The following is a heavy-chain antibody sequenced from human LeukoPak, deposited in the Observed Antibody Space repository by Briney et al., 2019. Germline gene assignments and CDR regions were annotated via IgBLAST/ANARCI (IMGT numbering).Heavy chain of an antibody. CDR3: AKDGIYSLYYYYYYYMDV. Sequence: AGGSLRLSCAASGFTFSSYGMHWVRQAPGKGLEWVAVIWYDGSNKYYADSVKGRFTISRDNSKNTLYLQMNSLRAEDTAVYYCAKDGIYSLYYYYYYYMDVWGKGTTVTVFS. D-gene: IGHD1-14*01. V-gene: IGHV3-33*06. CDR2: IWYDGSNK. J-gene: IGHJ6*03. CDR1: GFTFSSYG.